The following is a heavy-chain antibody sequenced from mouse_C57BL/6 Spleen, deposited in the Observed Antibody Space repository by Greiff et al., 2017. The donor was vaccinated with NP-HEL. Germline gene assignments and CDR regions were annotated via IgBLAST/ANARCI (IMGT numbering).Heavy chain of an antibody. V-gene: IGHV1-82*01. CDR1: GYAFSSSW. CDR3: ARSTVVAPSYFDY. CDR2: IYPGDGDT. D-gene: IGHD1-1*01. J-gene: IGHJ2*01. Sequence: VQLQQSGPELVKPGASVKISCKASGYAFSSSWMNWVKQRPGKGLEWIGRIYPGDGDTNYNGKFKGKATLTADKSSSTAYMQLSSLTSEDSAVYFCARSTVVAPSYFDYWGQGTTLTVSS.